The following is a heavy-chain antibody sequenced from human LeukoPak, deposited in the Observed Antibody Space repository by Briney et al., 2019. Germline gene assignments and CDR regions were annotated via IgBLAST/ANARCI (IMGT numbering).Heavy chain of an antibody. CDR2: ISSSSSYI. V-gene: IGHV3-21*01. CDR1: GFTFSSYS. D-gene: IGHD3-10*01. CDR3: ARALRGGTYYYGSGKI. J-gene: IGHJ4*02. Sequence: PGGSLRLSCAASGFTFSSYSMNWVRQAPGKGLEWVSSISSSSSYIYYADSVKGRFTISRDNAKNSLYLQMNSLRAEDTAVYYCARALRGGTYYYGSGKIWGQGTLVTVSS.